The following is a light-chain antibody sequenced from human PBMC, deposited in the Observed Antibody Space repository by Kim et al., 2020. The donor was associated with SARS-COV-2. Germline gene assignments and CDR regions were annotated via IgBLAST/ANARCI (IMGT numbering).Light chain of an antibody. CDR1: QSIANH. CDR3: QQSHSTLGT. V-gene: IGKV1-39*01. CDR2: AAS. J-gene: IGKJ2*01. Sequence: SAPVGDTVMITCSASQSIANHINWYPQKSGKAPKVVIYAASSLQTGVFSRFSGSGAGTDVTLTISRLQPEDFATYYCQQSHSTLGTFGQGTKLEI.